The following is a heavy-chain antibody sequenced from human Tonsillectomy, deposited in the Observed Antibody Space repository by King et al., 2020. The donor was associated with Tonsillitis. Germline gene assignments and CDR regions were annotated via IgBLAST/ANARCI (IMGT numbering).Heavy chain of an antibody. V-gene: IGHV3-30*18. CDR1: GFTFSSYG. Sequence: QLVQSGGGVVQPWRSLRPSCAASGFTFSSYGMHWVRQAPGKGLEWVAVISYDGSNKYYADSVKGRFSISRDNSKNTLYLQMNSLRAEDTAVYYCAKDGHCGGDCYSLYWYFDLWGRGTLVTVSS. CDR2: ISYDGSNK. D-gene: IGHD2-21*02. J-gene: IGHJ2*01. CDR3: AKDGHCGGDCYSLYWYFDL.